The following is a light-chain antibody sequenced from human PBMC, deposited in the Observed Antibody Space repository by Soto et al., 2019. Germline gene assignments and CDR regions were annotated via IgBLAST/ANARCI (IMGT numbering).Light chain of an antibody. V-gene: IGLV2-14*02. CDR3: LSYTTSSSYV. Sequence: QSALTQPASVSGSPGQSITISCTGTSSDVGSYNLVSWYQQHPGKAPKLMIYEVNYRPSGVSNRFSGSKSGNTASLSISGLQAEDEADYYCLSYTTSSSYVFGTGTKLTVL. CDR1: SSDVGSYNL. J-gene: IGLJ1*01. CDR2: EVN.